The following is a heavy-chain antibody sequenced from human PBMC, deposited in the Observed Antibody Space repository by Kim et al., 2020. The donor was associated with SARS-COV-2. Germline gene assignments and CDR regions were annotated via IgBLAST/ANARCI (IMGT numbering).Heavy chain of an antibody. CDR2: IKRKGNSYAT. J-gene: IGHJ5*02. CDR3: TNGYCSSTACYPKFDP. V-gene: IGHV3-73*01. Sequence: GGSLRLSCAASGFTFSGSAVHWVRQASGKGLEWVGRIKRKGNSYATAYAASVKGRFTISRDDSKNTAYLQMNSLKTEDTAVYYCTNGYCSSTACYPKFDPWGQGPLVTVSS. CDR1: GFTFSGSA. D-gene: IGHD2-2*01.